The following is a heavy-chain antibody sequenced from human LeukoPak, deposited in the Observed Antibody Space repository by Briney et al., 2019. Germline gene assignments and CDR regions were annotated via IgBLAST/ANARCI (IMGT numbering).Heavy chain of an antibody. CDR2: ISAYNGNT. J-gene: IGHJ5*02. D-gene: IGHD3-9*01. CDR3: ARSAVLRYFDWLPTGHWFDP. Sequence: GASVTVSCKASGYTFTSYGISWVRQAPGQGLEWMGWISAYNGNTNYAQKLQGRVTMTTDTSTSTAYMELRSLRSDDTAVYYCARSAVLRYFDWLPTGHWFDPWGQGTLVTVSS. V-gene: IGHV1-18*01. CDR1: GYTFTSYG.